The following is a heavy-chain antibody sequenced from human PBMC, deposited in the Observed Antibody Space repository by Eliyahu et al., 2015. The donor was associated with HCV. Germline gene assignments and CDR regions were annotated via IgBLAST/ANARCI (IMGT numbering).Heavy chain of an antibody. D-gene: IGHD3-22*01. J-gene: IGHJ4*02. CDR1: GFPFSNYA. V-gene: IGHV3-23*01. CDR3: TNCYGSSGYCYFEY. Sequence: EVQLLESGGNXVQPGGSLRLSXXGSGFPFSNYAMAGVRQAPGXGLVWVSAISGGGDNTYYADSVKGRFTVSRDNSKSTLYLQMDSLRAEDTAVYSCTNCYGSSGYCYFEYWGQGTLVTVSS. CDR2: ISGGGDNT.